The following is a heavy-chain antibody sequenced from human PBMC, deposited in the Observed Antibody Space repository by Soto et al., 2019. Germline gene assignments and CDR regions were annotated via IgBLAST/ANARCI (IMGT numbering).Heavy chain of an antibody. CDR1: GFTFSSYA. V-gene: IGHV3-23*01. D-gene: IGHD2-2*01. CDR3: ATSDIVVVPAAIGWFDP. Sequence: PGGSLRLSCAASGFTFSSYAMSWVRQAPGKGLEWVSAISGSGGSTYYADSVKGRFTISRDNSKNTLYLQMNSLRAEDTAVYYCATSDIVVVPAAIGWFDPWGQGTLVTVSS. J-gene: IGHJ5*02. CDR2: ISGSGGST.